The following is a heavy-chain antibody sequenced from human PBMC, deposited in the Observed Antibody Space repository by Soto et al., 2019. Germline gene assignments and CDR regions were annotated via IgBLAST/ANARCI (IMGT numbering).Heavy chain of an antibody. CDR1: GFTFSSYG. CDR2: IRYDGSNK. Sequence: QVQLVESGGGVVQPGRSLRLSCAASGFTFSSYGMHWVRQAPGKGLEWVALIRYDGSNKEYADSVKGRFTISRDNSKNTVFLQKNSLRAEETAVYYCARDYGTFDYGDCGGAGYWGQGTLVTVSS. CDR3: ARDYGTFDYGDCGGAGY. V-gene: IGHV3-33*01. J-gene: IGHJ4*02. D-gene: IGHD4-17*01.